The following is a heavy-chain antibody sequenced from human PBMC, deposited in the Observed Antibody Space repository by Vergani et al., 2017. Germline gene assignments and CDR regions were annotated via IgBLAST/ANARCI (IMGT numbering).Heavy chain of an antibody. J-gene: IGHJ6*03. CDR2: IFYSGNN. D-gene: IGHD6-25*01. CDR1: GGSISSGDHC. CDR3: ARVDTQVPATSHFYYMDV. V-gene: IGHV4-31*11. Sequence: QVQLQESGPGVVKPSQTLSLTCAVSGGSISSGDHCWTWIRQRPGKGLAWIGYIFYSGNNYDNPSLRSRLTISVDTSQNQFSLKLRSVTAAATAVYYGARVDTQVPATSHFYYMDVWGKGTTVVVSS.